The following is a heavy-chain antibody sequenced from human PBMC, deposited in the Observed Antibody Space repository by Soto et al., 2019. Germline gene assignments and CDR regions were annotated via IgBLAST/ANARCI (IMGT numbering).Heavy chain of an antibody. CDR2: IYYSGST. CDR1: GGSISSDNW. V-gene: IGHV4-4*02. Sequence: SETLSLTCAVSGGSISSDNWWTWVRQPPGKGLEWIGYIYYSGSTNYNPSLKSRVTISVDTSKNQFSLKLSSVTAADTAVYYCARDTGLADDYWGQGTLVTVSS. J-gene: IGHJ4*02. CDR3: ARDTGLADDY. D-gene: IGHD6-19*01.